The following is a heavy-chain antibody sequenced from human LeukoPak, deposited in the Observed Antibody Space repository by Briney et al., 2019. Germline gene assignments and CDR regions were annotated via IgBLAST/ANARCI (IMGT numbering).Heavy chain of an antibody. Sequence: SLRLSCTASGFTFGDYAMSWVRQAPGKGLEWVGFIRSKAYGGTTEYAASVKGRFTISRDDSKSIAYLQMNSLKTEDTAVYYCTRDPDSSGWSSYFDYWGQGTLVTVSS. J-gene: IGHJ4*02. D-gene: IGHD6-19*01. CDR2: IRSKAYGGTT. V-gene: IGHV3-49*04. CDR1: GFTFGDYA. CDR3: TRDPDSSGWSSYFDY.